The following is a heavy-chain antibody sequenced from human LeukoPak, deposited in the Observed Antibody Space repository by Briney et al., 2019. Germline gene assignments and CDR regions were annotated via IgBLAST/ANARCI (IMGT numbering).Heavy chain of an antibody. J-gene: IGHJ4*02. V-gene: IGHV3-23*01. D-gene: IGHD3-10*01. CDR3: AKDLDYYGSGSDPVFDY. CDR2: ISGSGGST. CDR1: GFTFSSYA. Sequence: PGGSLRLSCAASGFTFSSYAMSWVRQAPGQGLEWVSAISGSGGSTYYADSVKGRFTISRDNSKNTLYLQMNSLRAEDTAVYYCAKDLDYYGSGSDPVFDYWGQGTLVTASS.